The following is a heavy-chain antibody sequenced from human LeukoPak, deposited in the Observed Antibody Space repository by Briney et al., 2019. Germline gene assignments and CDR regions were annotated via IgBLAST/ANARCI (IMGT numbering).Heavy chain of an antibody. D-gene: IGHD2-15*01. CDR1: GFTFSSYG. CDR2: IWYDGSNK. CDR3: AKQLGYCSDGSCYFPY. Sequence: GRSLRLSCAASGFTFSSYGMHWVRQAPGTGLEWVAVIWYDGSNKYYADSVKGRFTISRDNSKSTLCLQMNSLRAEDTAVYYCAKQLGYCSDGSCYFPYWGQGTLVTVSS. J-gene: IGHJ4*02. V-gene: IGHV3-33*06.